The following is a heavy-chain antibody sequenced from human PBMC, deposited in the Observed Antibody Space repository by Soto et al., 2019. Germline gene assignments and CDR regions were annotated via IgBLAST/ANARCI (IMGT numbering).Heavy chain of an antibody. CDR1: GYSFTTYW. V-gene: IGHV5-51*01. CDR3: ARLSLLPKGFDY. J-gene: IGHJ4*02. CDR2: IHPGDSDT. Sequence: PGESLKISCNGSGYSFTTYWIGWVRQVPGKGLEWMGIIHPGDSDTRYSPSFQGQVTISADRSISTAYLQWSGLKASDTAMYYCARLSLLPKGFDYWGQGTLVTVSS. D-gene: IGHD3-22*01.